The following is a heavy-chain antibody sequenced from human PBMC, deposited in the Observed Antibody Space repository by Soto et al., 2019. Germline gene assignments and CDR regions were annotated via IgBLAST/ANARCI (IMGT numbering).Heavy chain of an antibody. CDR3: AREGGDIVQMVYALPWY. Sequence: ASVKVSCKASGYTFTDYYMHWVRQAPGQGLEWMGWINPNSGATSYAQRFQGRVTMTRDTSISAAYMELSRLTSDDTAVYYCAREGGDIVQMVYALPWYWGQGTLVTVSS. CDR2: INPNSGAT. CDR1: GYTFTDYY. J-gene: IGHJ4*02. V-gene: IGHV1-2*02. D-gene: IGHD2-8*01.